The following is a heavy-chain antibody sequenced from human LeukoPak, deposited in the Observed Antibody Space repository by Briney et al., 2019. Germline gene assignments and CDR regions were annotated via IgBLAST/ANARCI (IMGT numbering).Heavy chain of an antibody. CDR1: GFTFSSYG. D-gene: IGHD1-1*01. Sequence: RAGGSLRLSCAASGFTFSSYGMHWVRQAPGKGLEWVAFIRYDGTNKYYADSVKGRFTISRDNSKNTLYPQMDSLRAEDTAVYYCARGGGTTGTTGGVHYYYYMDVWGKGTTVTVSS. CDR2: IRYDGTNK. V-gene: IGHV3-30*02. CDR3: ARGGGTTGTTGGVHYYYYMDV. J-gene: IGHJ6*03.